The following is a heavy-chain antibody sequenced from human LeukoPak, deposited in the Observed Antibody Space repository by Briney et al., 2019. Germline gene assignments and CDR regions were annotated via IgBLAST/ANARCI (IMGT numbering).Heavy chain of an antibody. CDR1: GGSISSSSYY. CDR3: ARDPYGGNSVSWFDP. J-gene: IGHJ5*02. CDR2: IYYSGST. D-gene: IGHD4-23*01. V-gene: IGHV4-39*02. Sequence: PSETLSLTCTVSGGSISSSSYYWGWIRQPPGKGLEWIGSIYYSGSTYYNPSLKSRVTISVDTSKNQFSLKLSSVTAADTAVYYCARDPYGGNSVSWFDPWGQGTLVTVSS.